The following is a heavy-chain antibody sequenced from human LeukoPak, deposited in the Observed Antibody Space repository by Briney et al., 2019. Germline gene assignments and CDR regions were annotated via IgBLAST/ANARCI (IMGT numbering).Heavy chain of an antibody. CDR3: ARRTSDIAAAVN. D-gene: IGHD6-13*01. CDR2: IYPRDSDT. Sequence: GESLKISCKGSGYSFTSYWIGWVRQMPGKGLEWMGIIYPRDSDTKYSPSFQGQVTISADKSITTAYLQWSSLKASDTAIYYCARRTSDIAAAVNWGQGTLVTVSS. J-gene: IGHJ4*02. V-gene: IGHV5-51*01. CDR1: GYSFTSYW.